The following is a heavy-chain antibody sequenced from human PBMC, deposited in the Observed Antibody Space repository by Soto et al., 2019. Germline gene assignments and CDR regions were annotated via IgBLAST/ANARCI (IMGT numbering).Heavy chain of an antibody. CDR3: AKDGGYCSSTSCPRYDDFDI. CDR2: ISGSGGST. Sequence: GGSLRLSCAASGFTFSSYAMSWVRQAPGKGLEWVSAISGSGGSTYYADSVKGRFTISRDNSKNTLYLQMNSLRAEDTAVYYCAKDGGYCSSTSCPRYDDFDIWGQGTMVTVSS. V-gene: IGHV3-23*01. D-gene: IGHD2-2*01. CDR1: GFTFSSYA. J-gene: IGHJ3*02.